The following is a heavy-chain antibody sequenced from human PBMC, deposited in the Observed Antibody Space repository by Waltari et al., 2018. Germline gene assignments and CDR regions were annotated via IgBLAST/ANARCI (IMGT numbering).Heavy chain of an antibody. CDR1: GGSISSGDYY. CDR3: ARGSAYYYDSSGYRY. J-gene: IGHJ4*02. Sequence: QVQLQESGPGLVKPSETLSLTCTVSGGSISSGDYYWSWIRQPPGKGLEWIGYIYYSGSTYYNPSLKSRVTISVDTSKNQFSLKLSSVTAADTAVYYCARGSAYYYDSSGYRYWGQGTLVTVSS. D-gene: IGHD3-22*01. CDR2: IYYSGST. V-gene: IGHV4-30-4*08.